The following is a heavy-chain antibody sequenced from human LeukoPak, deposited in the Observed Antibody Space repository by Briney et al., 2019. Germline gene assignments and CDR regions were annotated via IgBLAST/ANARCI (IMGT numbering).Heavy chain of an antibody. J-gene: IGHJ4*02. CDR2: IIPIFDTP. CDR3: ARAVQVTTGGLFDY. V-gene: IGHV1-69*06. Sequence: SVKVSCKASGYIFTNYGINWVRQAPGQGLEWMGGIIPIFDTPNFAQKFQGRVTITADKSTSTAYMELSRLRSEDTAVYYCARAVQVTTGGLFDYWGQGTLVTVSS. CDR1: GYIFTNYG. D-gene: IGHD4-17*01.